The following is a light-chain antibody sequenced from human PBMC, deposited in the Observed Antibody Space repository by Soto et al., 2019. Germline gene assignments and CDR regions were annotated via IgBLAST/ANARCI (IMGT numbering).Light chain of an antibody. Sequence: QSALTQPPSASGSPGQSVTISCTGTTSDVGGYNDVSWYQHHPGKAPKLMIYEVSKRPSGVPDRFSGSKSGNTASLSVSGLQAEDEADYYFSSYAGSNNLVFGGGTKLTVL. CDR3: SSYAGSNNLV. J-gene: IGLJ2*01. CDR2: EVS. V-gene: IGLV2-8*01. CDR1: TSDVGGYND.